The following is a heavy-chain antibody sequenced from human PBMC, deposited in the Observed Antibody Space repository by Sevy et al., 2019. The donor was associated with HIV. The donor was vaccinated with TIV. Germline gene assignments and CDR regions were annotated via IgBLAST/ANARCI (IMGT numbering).Heavy chain of an antibody. D-gene: IGHD3-22*01. CDR1: AFSFSNYW. V-gene: IGHV3-7*01. CDR3: ARGDYYDGGAFVDAFDV. CDR2: IKPDGSEK. J-gene: IGHJ3*01. Sequence: GGSLRLSCVASAFSFSNYWMTWVRQAPGKGLEWVANIKPDGSEKYYVDSVKGRFSLSRDNAKNSLFLQMNSLRAGDTAVYYCARGDYYDGGAFVDAFDVWGRGTVVTVSS.